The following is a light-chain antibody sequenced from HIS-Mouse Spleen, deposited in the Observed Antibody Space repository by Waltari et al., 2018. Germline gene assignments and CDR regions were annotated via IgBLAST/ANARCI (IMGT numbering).Light chain of an antibody. CDR1: ILGETD. CDR3: QAWDSSTDVV. J-gene: IGLJ2*01. V-gene: IGLV3-1*01. CDR2: QDS. Sequence: SYELTHPPSASLSPRQTASITCSADILGETDACWYQQKPGQYPVLVTHQDSKRPSGIPERFSGSNSGNTATLTISGTQAMDEADYYCQAWDSSTDVVFGGGTKLTVL.